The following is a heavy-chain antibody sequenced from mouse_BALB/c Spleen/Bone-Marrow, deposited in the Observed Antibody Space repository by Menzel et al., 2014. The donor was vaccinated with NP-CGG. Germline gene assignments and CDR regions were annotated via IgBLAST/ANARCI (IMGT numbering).Heavy chain of an antibody. CDR2: INPGSGGT. Sequence: VQLQESGAELVRPGTSVKVSCKASGYAFTNYLIEWVKQRPGQGLEWIGVINPGSGGTNYSEKFKGKATLTADKSSSTAYMQLSSLTSDDSAVYFCARRLTGTSAMDYWGQGTSVTVSS. V-gene: IGHV1-54*01. CDR1: GYAFTNYL. J-gene: IGHJ4*01. D-gene: IGHD4-1*01. CDR3: ARRLTGTSAMDY.